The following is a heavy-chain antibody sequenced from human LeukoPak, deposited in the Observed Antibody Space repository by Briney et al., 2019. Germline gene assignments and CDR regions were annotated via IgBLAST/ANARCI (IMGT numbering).Heavy chain of an antibody. CDR3: ARHPWTQDMNWFDP. CDR2: IYYSGST. V-gene: IGHV4-39*01. Sequence: SETLSLTCTVSGGSISSSGYFWGWIRQPPGKGLEWIGAIYYSGSTYYNPSLKSRVTISVDTSRNQFSLKLSSVTAADTAVYYCARHPWTQDMNWFDPWGLGTLVTVSS. D-gene: IGHD2-15*01. J-gene: IGHJ5*02. CDR1: GGSISSSGYF.